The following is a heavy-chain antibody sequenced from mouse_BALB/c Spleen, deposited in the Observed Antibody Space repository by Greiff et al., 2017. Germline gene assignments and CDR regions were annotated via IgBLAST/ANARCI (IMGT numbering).Heavy chain of an antibody. J-gene: IGHJ3*01. Sequence: QVQLQQSGAELVRPGTSVKISCKASGYTFTNYWLGWVKQRPGHGLEWIGDIYPGGGYTNYNEKFKGKATLTADTSSSTAYMQLSSLTSEDTAVYYCARSGYSAWFAYWGQGTLVTVSA. D-gene: IGHD3-1*01. CDR1: GYTFTNYW. CDR3: ARSGYSAWFAY. CDR2: IYPGGGYT. V-gene: IGHV1-63*02.